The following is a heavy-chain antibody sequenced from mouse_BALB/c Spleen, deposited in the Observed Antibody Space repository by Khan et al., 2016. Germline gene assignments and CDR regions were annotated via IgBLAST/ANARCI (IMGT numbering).Heavy chain of an antibody. CDR2: IDPANGNT. D-gene: IGHD4-1*01. J-gene: IGHJ2*01. CDR3: AREVTGIDY. V-gene: IGHV14-3*02. CDR1: GFNIKDTY. Sequence: MQLEESGAELVKPGASVKLSCTASGFNIKDTYMHWVKQRPEQGLEWIGRIDPANGNTKYDPKFQGKATITADTSSNTAYLQLSSLTSENTAVDYCAREVTGIDYWGQGTTLTVSS.